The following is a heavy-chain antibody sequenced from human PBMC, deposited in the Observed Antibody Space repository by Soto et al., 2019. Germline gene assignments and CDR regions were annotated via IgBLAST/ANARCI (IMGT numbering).Heavy chain of an antibody. V-gene: IGHV4-59*01. CDR3: ARAYGGLDNGLDV. CDR1: GDSIRSYY. CDR2: IYYSGST. D-gene: IGHD5-12*01. Sequence: PSETLSLTCTVSGDSIRSYYWTWIRQPPGKGLELIGYIYYSGSTRYNPSLKSRVTISVDMSKNQFSLKLSSVNAADTAVYYCARAYGGLDNGLDVWGQGTAVTVSS. J-gene: IGHJ6*02.